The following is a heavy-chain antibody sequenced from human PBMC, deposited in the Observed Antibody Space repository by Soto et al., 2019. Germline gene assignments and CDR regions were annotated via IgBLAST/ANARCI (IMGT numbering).Heavy chain of an antibody. V-gene: IGHV3-33*01. CDR3: ASALETGDY. Sequence: QVQLVESGGGVVQPGRSLRLSCAASGFTFSNDGMHWVRQAPGKGPEWVAVIWYDGSNKYYADSVKGRFTISRDNSKNTLYLQMNSLRAEDTAVYYCASALETGDYWGQGTLVTVSS. CDR1: GFTFSNDG. D-gene: IGHD3-10*01. J-gene: IGHJ4*02. CDR2: IWYDGSNK.